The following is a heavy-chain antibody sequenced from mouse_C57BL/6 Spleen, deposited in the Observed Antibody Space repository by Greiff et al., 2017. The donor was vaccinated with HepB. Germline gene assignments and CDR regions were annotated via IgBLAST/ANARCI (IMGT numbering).Heavy chain of an antibody. CDR1: GYSFTGYF. Sequence: VQLQQSGPELVKPGDSVKISCKASGYSFTGYFMNWVMQSHGKSLEWIGRINPYNGDTFYNQKFKDKATLTVDISSRTAHMELRSLTSADSAFYYWARAYGSSYWYFEVWGKGTTVTVSS. V-gene: IGHV1-20*01. J-gene: IGHJ1*03. CDR3: ARAYGSSYWYFEV. D-gene: IGHD1-1*01. CDR2: INPYNGDT.